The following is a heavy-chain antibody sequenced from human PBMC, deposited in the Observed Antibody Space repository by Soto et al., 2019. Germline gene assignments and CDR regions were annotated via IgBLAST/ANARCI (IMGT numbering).Heavy chain of an antibody. CDR2: IFPLLGMV. D-gene: IGHD1-26*01. V-gene: IGHV1-69*04. CDR1: GGDLTNSG. Sequence: QVHLVQSGAEMKKPGSSVKVSCKVSGGDLTNSGISWVRQAPGQGLEWMGGIFPLLGMVDYSQKFQGRVTITADESTNTAYMDLGSLRSDDTAVYYCAKEDGACFKSWGQGTLVIVSS. CDR3: AKEDGACFKS. J-gene: IGHJ4*02.